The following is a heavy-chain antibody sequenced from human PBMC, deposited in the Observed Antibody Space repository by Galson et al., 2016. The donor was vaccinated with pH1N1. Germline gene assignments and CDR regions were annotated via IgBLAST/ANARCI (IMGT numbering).Heavy chain of an antibody. J-gene: IGHJ4*02. CDR3: ARDRGYSSGTYYFEY. CDR1: GGSVNSTNYY. CDR2: IYHSGTT. D-gene: IGHD3-10*01. Sequence: ETLSLTCTVSGGSVNSTNYYCSWIRLPPGKGLEWIGYIYHSGTTNYNSSLKSRVTISIDTSQNQFSLKLRSVTAADTAIYYCARDRGYSSGTYYFEYWGQGSLVTVSS. V-gene: IGHV4-61*01.